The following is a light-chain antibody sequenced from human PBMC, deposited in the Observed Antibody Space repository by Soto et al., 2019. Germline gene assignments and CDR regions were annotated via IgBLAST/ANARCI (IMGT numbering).Light chain of an antibody. CDR2: KAS. CDR1: QSISSW. J-gene: IGKJ1*01. CDR3: QQYSSWWT. V-gene: IGKV1-5*03. Sequence: DFQMTQSLSTLSASVGDRVTITCRASQSISSWLAWYQQKPGKAPKLLIYKASSLESGLPSRFSGSGSGTEFTLTISSLQHDDFATYYCQQYSSWWTFGQGTKVEIK.